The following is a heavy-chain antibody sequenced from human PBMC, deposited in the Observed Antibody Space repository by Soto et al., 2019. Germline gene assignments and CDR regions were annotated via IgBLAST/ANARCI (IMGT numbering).Heavy chain of an antibody. D-gene: IGHD6-13*01. Sequence: GASVKVSCKAFGYSFISHYMHWVRQAPGQGLERMGTIHPAGINTAYAQKFQGRVTMTRDTSARTAYMELSSLRSEDTAVYYCARDLGCWSDYWGQGTLVTVSS. V-gene: IGHV1-46*01. CDR3: ARDLGCWSDY. CDR1: GYSFISHY. CDR2: IHPAGINT. J-gene: IGHJ4*02.